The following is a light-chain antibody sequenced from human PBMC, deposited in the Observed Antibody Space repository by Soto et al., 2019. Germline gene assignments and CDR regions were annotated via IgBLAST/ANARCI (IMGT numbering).Light chain of an antibody. CDR3: QQYNNWPPS. V-gene: IGKV3-15*01. J-gene: IGKJ5*01. CDR1: QSVSSN. Sequence: EIVMTQSPATLSVSPGERATLSCRASQSVSSNLAWYQQKPGQAPRLRIYGASTRATGIPARFSGSGSGTEFTLTISSLQSEDFAVYSCQQYNNWPPSFGQGTRLEIK. CDR2: GAS.